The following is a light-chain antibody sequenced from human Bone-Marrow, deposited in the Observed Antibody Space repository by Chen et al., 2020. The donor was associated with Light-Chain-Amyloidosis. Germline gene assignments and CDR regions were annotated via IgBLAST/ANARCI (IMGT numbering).Light chain of an antibody. J-gene: IGKJ1*01. V-gene: IGKV1-17*01. CDR2: SAS. CDR3: LQLDTYPWT. Sequence: DIQMTQSPSSLSASVGDRVTITCRASQAIRDDIGWYQQKPGQAPKRLMFSASSLQSGVPSRFSGSGSGTEVTLTVSSLQPDDYATDYCLQLDTYPWTFGKGTKVDIK. CDR1: QAIRDD.